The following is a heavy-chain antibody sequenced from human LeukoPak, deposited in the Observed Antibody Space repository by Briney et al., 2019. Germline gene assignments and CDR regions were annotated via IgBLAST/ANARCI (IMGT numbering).Heavy chain of an antibody. CDR2: IYYSGST. J-gene: IGHJ4*02. V-gene: IGHV4-59*01. CDR3: ARDYGDFFDY. CDR1: GGSISSYY. D-gene: IGHD4-17*01. Sequence: SETLALTCTVSGGSISSYYWSWIRQPPGKGLEWIGYIYYSGSTNYNPSLKSRVTISVDTSKNQFSLKLSSVTAADTAVYYCARDYGDFFDYWGQGTLVTVSS.